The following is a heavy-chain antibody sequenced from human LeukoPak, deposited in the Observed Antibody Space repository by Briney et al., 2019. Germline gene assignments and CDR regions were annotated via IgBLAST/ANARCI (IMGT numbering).Heavy chain of an antibody. CDR3: AKGDIVYYDYYFDY. J-gene: IGHJ4*02. D-gene: IGHD2-15*01. CDR2: ISGSGGST. V-gene: IGHV3-23*01. CDR1: GFTFSSYA. Sequence: GGSLRLSCAASGFTFSSYAMSWVRQAPGKGLEWVSAISGSGGSTYYADSVKGQFTISRDNSKNTLYLQMNSLRAEDTAVYYCAKGDIVYYDYYFDYWGQGTLVTVSS.